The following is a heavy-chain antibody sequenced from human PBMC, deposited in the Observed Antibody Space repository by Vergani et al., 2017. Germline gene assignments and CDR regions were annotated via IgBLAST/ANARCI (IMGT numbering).Heavy chain of an antibody. J-gene: IGHJ6*02. CDR3: AKANPRNSGYDYLYYYHAMDV. CDR1: GFIFNHYA. D-gene: IGHD5-12*01. V-gene: IGHV3-23*01. CDR2: ISGSGGST. Sequence: EVQLLESGGDLVQPGGSLRLSCAASGFIFNHYAMNWVRQAPGKGLEWVSGISGSGGSTYYAGSVKGRFTISRDSSKNTLYLQMNSLSAGATAVYYCAKANPRNSGYDYLYYYHAMDVWGQETTVTVSS.